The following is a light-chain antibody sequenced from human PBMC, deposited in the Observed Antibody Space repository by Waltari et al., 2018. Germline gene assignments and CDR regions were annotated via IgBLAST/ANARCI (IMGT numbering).Light chain of an antibody. CDR1: PGVSTY. J-gene: IGKJ1*01. CDR2: AAS. CDR3: QQYHDYPWT. V-gene: IGKV1-8*01. Sequence: AIRMTQSPSSLSASIGPRVTIPCRASPGVSTYLAWYQQKPGRAPSLLIHAASTLQTGVPSRFSGSGTGTDFTLTITCLQSADFALYFCQQYHDYPWTFGQGTKVEI.